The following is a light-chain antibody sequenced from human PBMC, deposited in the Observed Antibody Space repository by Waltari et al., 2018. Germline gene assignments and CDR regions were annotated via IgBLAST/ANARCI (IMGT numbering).Light chain of an antibody. Sequence: QSVLTQPPSASGTPGQRVTISCSGSSSNIGSNYVYWYQQLPGTAPKLLIYRNNQRPSGVPDGFSGSKSGTSASLAIRGLRSEEEADYYCAAWDDSLSGGYVFGTGTKVTVL. CDR3: AAWDDSLSGGYV. CDR1: SSNIGSNY. J-gene: IGLJ1*01. CDR2: RNN. V-gene: IGLV1-47*01.